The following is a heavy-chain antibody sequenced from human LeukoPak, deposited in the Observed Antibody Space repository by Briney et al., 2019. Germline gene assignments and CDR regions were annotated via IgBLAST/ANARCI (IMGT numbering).Heavy chain of an antibody. CDR2: ISSSGSTI. D-gene: IGHD2-21*01. CDR3: AKEAPHTAVLIALPEWNYIDS. J-gene: IGHJ4*02. V-gene: IGHV3-11*04. Sequence: GGSLRLSCAGSGFTFCDYYMRWLRQAPGQGRVGVSYISSSGSTIYYADSVKGRFTISRDNAKNSLYLQMNSLRAEDTAVYYCAKEAPHTAVLIALPEWNYIDSWGRGILVSVSS. CDR1: GFTFCDYY.